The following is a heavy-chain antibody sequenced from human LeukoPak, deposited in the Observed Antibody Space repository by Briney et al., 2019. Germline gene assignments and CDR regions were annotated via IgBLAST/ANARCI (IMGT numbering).Heavy chain of an antibody. Sequence: GGSLRLSCAASGFTFSSYAMHWVRQAPGKGLEWVAVISYDGSNKYYADSVKGRFTISRDNSKNTLYLQMNSLRAEDTAVYYCARERAGYNSAFDYWGQGTLVTVSS. J-gene: IGHJ4*02. D-gene: IGHD5-24*01. CDR2: ISYDGSNK. V-gene: IGHV3-30*04. CDR3: ARERAGYNSAFDY. CDR1: GFTFSSYA.